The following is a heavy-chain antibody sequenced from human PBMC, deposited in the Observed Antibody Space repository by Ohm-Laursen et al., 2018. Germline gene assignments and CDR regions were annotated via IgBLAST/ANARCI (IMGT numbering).Heavy chain of an antibody. J-gene: IGHJ4*02. D-gene: IGHD3-22*01. CDR2: IYWDGEK. CDR3: AHNFEPAVIVQFDY. Sequence: TQTLTLTYTFSGFSLTTSGVGVGWIRQPPGKALEWLALIYWDGEKRYSPSLKSRLTISKDSSKNQVVLTMTNVDPVDTATYYCAHNFEPAVIVQFDYWGQGTLVTVSS. CDR1: GFSLTTSGVG. V-gene: IGHV2-5*02.